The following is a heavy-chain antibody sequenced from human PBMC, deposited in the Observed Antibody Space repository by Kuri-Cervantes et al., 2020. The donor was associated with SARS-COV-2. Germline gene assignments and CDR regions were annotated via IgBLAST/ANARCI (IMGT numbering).Heavy chain of an antibody. D-gene: IGHD3-3*01. CDR2: IYTSGST. CDR3: ASNPNYDFWSGYFDY. J-gene: IGHJ4*02. Sequence: SETLSLTCAVSGGSISSSNWWSWVHQPPGKGLEWIGRIYTSGSTNYNPSLKSRATISVDTSKNQFSLKLSSVTAADTAVYYCASNPNYDFWSGYFDYWGQGTLVTVSS. V-gene: IGHV4-4*02. CDR1: GGSISSSNW.